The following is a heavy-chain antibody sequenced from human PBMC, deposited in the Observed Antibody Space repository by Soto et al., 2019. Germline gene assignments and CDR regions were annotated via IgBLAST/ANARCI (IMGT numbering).Heavy chain of an antibody. V-gene: IGHV3-23*01. J-gene: IGHJ6*02. Sequence: GRSPGLSCAASGFTFGSIAMSWLSQAPGEGLEWVSAISGSGGSTYYADTVKGRFTSARDNAKITLYLQMNSRRAEDTAVYFCAKRVIAAAGRSYGMDVWGQGTTVTVSS. D-gene: IGHD6-13*01. CDR3: AKRVIAAAGRSYGMDV. CDR2: ISGSGGST. CDR1: GFTFGSIA.